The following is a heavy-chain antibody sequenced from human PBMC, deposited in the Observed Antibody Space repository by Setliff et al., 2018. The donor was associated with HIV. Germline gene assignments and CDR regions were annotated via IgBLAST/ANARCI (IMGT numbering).Heavy chain of an antibody. J-gene: IGHJ4*02. D-gene: IGHD2-2*01. Sequence: QPGGSLRLSCAASGFTFSTYSMTWVRQAPGKGLEWVSTIYSDGTTYHADSVKGRFTLSRDNSKNTLCLQMNSLRPEDTAVFYCARLRLFSSALDYWGQGTLVTVSS. V-gene: IGHV3-66*02. CDR2: IYSDGTT. CDR3: ARLRLFSSALDY. CDR1: GFTFSTYS.